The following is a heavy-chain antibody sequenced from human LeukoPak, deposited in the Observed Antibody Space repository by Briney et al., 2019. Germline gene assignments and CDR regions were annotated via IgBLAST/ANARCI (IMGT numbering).Heavy chain of an antibody. D-gene: IGHD2-2*01. CDR1: GGSISSYY. CDR3: ARDEVVPAAQNYYYYYGMDV. J-gene: IGHJ6*02. Sequence: PSETLSLTCTVSGGSISSYYWSWTRQPAGKGLEWIGRIYTSGSTNYNPSLKSRVTMSVDTSKNQFSLKLSSVTAADTAVYYCARDEVVPAAQNYYYYYGMDVWGQGATVTVSS. V-gene: IGHV4-4*07. CDR2: IYTSGST.